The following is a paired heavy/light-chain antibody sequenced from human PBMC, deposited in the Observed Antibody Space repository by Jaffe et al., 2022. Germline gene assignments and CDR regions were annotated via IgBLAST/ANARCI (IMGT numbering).Light chain of an antibody. CDR3: QQCTNWPT. CDR2: DAS. V-gene: IGKV3-11*01. CDR1: QSVSSY. J-gene: IGKJ1*01. Sequence: VLTQSPATLSLSPGERATLSCRASQSVSSYLAWYQQKPGQAPRLLIYDASNRATGIPARFSGSGSGTDFTLTISSLEPEDFAVYYCQQCTNWPTFGQGTKVEIK.
Heavy chain of an antibody. V-gene: IGHV3-23*01. D-gene: IGHD6-6*01. J-gene: IGHJ4*02. CDR1: GFTISSYV. CDR2: ISARGDST. CDR3: AKRDTKYFDY. Sequence: EVQLLESGGGLVQPGGSLRLSCAASGFTISSYVMSWVRQAPGKGLEWVSSISARGDSTYFADSVKGRFTISRDNSKNTLYLQMNSLRAEDTAVYYCAKRDTKYFDYWGQGTLVTVSS.